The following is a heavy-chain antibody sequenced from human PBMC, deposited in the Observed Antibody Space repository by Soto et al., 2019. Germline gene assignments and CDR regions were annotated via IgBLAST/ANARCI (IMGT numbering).Heavy chain of an antibody. CDR1: GGSFSGYY. CDR2: IDHSGST. V-gene: IGHV4-34*01. Sequence: SETLSLTCAVYGGSFSGYYWSWIRQPPGKGLEWIGEIDHSGSTNYNPSLKSRVTISADTSKNQFSLKLSSVTAADTAVYYCARGLSQYYDSSGYYLWGQGTLVTVSS. CDR3: ARGLSQYYDSSGYYL. J-gene: IGHJ5*02. D-gene: IGHD3-22*01.